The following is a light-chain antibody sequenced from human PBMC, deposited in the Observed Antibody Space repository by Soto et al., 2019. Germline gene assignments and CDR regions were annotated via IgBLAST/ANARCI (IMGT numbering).Light chain of an antibody. CDR2: GAS. CDR3: QQYGSSPFT. V-gene: IGKV3-20*01. J-gene: IGKJ3*01. Sequence: SVLTLSSCTLSFSPRERSTLSFMASQSVSSSYLAWYQQTPRQAPRLLIYGASSRATGIPDRFSGSGSATDFPLTISRLEPEDFAVYYCQQYGSSPFTFGPGTKVDIK. CDR1: QSVSSSY.